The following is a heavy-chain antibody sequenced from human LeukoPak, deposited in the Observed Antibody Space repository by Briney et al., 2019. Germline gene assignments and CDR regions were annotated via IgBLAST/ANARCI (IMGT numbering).Heavy chain of an antibody. CDR3: ARDPAYYYDSSGYWQDV. J-gene: IGHJ6*04. D-gene: IGHD3-22*01. V-gene: IGHV3-11*04. CDR2: ISSSGSTI. Sequence: PGGSLRLSCAASGFTFSDYYMSWIRQAPGKGLEWVPYISSSGSTIYYADSVKGRFTISRDNAKNSLYLQMNSLRAEDTAVYYCARDPAYYYDSSGYWQDVWGKGTTVTVSS. CDR1: GFTFSDYY.